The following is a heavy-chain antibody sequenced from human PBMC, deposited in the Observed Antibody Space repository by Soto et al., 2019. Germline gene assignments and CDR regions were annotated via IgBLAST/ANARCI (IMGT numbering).Heavy chain of an antibody. CDR3: ARGRYCLTGRCFPNWFDS. J-gene: IGHJ5*01. CDR1: GDSISNLDYF. CDR2: IYKSATT. V-gene: IGHV4-30-4*01. Sequence: SETLSLTCSVSGDSISNLDYFWAWIRQPPGQALEYIGYIYKSATTYYNPSFESRVAISVDTSKSQFTLNVTSVTAADTAVYFCARGRYCLTGRCFPNWFDSWGQGALVTVSS. D-gene: IGHD7-27*01.